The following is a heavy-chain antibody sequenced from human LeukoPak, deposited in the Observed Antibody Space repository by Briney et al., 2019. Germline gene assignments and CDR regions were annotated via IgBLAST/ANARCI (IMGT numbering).Heavy chain of an antibody. CDR3: ARDRYYYYDSSGYQGGWFDP. J-gene: IGHJ5*02. Sequence: GRSLRLSCAASGFTFSDYYMSWIRQAPGKGLEWVSYISSSSSTIYYADSVKGRFTISRDNAKNSLYLQMNSLRDEDTAVYYCARDRYYYYDSSGYQGGWFDPWGQGTLVTVSS. CDR1: GFTFSDYY. D-gene: IGHD3-22*01. V-gene: IGHV3-11*04. CDR2: ISSSSSTI.